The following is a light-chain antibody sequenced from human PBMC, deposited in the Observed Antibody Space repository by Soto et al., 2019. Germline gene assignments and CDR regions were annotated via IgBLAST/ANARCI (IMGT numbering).Light chain of an antibody. CDR2: GAS. J-gene: IGKJ1*01. CDR3: QQYGSSPPWT. V-gene: IGKV4-1*01. CDR1: QSVLYSSNNKNY. Sequence: DIVMTQSPDSLAVSLGERATINCKSSQSVLYSSNNKNYLAWYQQKPGQAPRLLIYGASSRATGIPDRFSGSVSGTGFTLTISRLEPEDFAVYYCQQYGSSPPWTFGQGTKVDIK.